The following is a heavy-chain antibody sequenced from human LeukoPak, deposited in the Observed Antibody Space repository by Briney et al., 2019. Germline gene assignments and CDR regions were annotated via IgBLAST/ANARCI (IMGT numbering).Heavy chain of an antibody. J-gene: IGHJ4*02. V-gene: IGHV7-4-1*02. CDR2: INTNTGNP. CDR1: GYTFTSYA. D-gene: IGHD2-2*01. CDR3: ARGVVVVPAAMRTSKDFDY. Sequence: GASVNVSCKASGYTFTSYAMNWVRQAPGQGLEWMGWINTNTGNPTYAQGFTGRFVFSLDTSVSTAYLQISSLKAEDTAVYYCARGVVVVPAAMRTSKDFDYWGQGTLVTVSS.